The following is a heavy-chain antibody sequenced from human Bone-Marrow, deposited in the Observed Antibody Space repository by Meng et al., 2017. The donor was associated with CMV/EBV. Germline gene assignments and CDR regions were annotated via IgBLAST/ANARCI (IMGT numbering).Heavy chain of an antibody. D-gene: IGHD3-16*01. V-gene: IGHV3-64*01. CDR2: ICGGGGRK. CDR1: GFTCSRDA. J-gene: IGHJ5*02. CDR3: ARDRGGGVGMAKDL. Sequence: ASGFTCSRDAMQCGRPAPGKGLEYVLAICGGGGRKYYAIYVRRRITIARDNSKNTLYLTMASLRVEDMSLYYCARDRGGGVGMAKDLWGQGTLVTVSS.